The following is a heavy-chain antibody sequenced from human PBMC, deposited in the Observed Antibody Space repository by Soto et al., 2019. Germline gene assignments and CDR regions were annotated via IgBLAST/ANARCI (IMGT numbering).Heavy chain of an antibody. V-gene: IGHV4-4*07. Sequence: SETLSLTCTVSGGSITDYSWVWIRQPAGKGLEWIGRIFSSGSTNYNPSLKGRITMSLDTPKNQFSLKLNSATATDTAVYFCARDQGVVVTADNWFDPWGQGILVTVSS. CDR3: ARDQGVVVTADNWFDP. CDR2: IFSSGST. J-gene: IGHJ5*02. D-gene: IGHD2-21*02. CDR1: GGSITDYS.